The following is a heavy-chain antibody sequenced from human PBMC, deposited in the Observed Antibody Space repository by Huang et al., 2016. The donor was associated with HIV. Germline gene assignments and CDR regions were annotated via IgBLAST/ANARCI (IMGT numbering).Heavy chain of an antibody. Sequence: EVQLLESGGGLVQPGGSLRLSCAASGFTFSSYAMSWVRPAPGRGLEWFSSITGRGSSSYYADSVKGRFTISRDNSKNTLYLQMNSLRAEDTAIYYCAKADSGAAAGSLVDYWGQGTLVTVSS. J-gene: IGHJ4*02. CDR2: ITGRGSSS. CDR3: AKADSGAAAGSLVDY. V-gene: IGHV3-23*01. D-gene: IGHD6-13*01. CDR1: GFTFSSYA.